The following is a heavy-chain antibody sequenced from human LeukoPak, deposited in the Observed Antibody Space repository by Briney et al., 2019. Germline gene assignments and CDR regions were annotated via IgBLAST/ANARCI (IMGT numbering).Heavy chain of an antibody. Sequence: SETLSLTCTVSGGSISSYYWSWIRQPPGKGLEWIGYIYYSGSTNYNPSLKSRVTISVDTSKNQFSLKLSSVTAADTAVYYCARRLYGRDAFDIWGQGTMVTVSS. CDR2: IYYSGST. J-gene: IGHJ3*02. D-gene: IGHD2-2*02. CDR3: ARRLYGRDAFDI. V-gene: IGHV4-59*08. CDR1: GGSISSYY.